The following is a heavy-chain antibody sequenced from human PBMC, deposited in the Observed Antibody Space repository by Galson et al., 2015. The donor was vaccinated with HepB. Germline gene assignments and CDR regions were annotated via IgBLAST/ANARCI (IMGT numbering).Heavy chain of an antibody. Sequence: SLRLSCAASGFTFSSYAMSWVRQSPGKGLEWVSAISGSGGSTYYADSVKGRFTISRDNSKNTLYLQMNSLRAEDTAVYYCAKDPKYSSGWWRYWGQGTLVTGSS. CDR3: AKDPKYSSGWWRY. V-gene: IGHV3-23*01. CDR2: ISGSGGST. CDR1: GFTFSSYA. D-gene: IGHD6-19*01. J-gene: IGHJ4*02.